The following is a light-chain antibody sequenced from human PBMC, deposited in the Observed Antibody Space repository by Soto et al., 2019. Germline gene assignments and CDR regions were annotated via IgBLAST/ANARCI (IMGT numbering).Light chain of an antibody. V-gene: IGKV3-11*01. Sequence: EIVLTQSPATLSLSPGERATLSCRASQSVSSYLAWYQQKPGQAPRLLIYDASNRATGIPARFSGGGSGTDFTLTISSLEPEDFGVYYCQQRSNWPITFGQGTRLEIK. CDR3: QQRSNWPIT. J-gene: IGKJ5*01. CDR2: DAS. CDR1: QSVSSY.